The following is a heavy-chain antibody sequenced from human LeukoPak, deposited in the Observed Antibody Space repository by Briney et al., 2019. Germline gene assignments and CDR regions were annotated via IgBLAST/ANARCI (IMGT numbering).Heavy chain of an antibody. Sequence: GGSLRLSCAASGFTFSSYGMHWVRQAPGKGLEWVAFIRYDGSNKYYADSVKGRFTISRDNAKNSLYLQMNSLRAEDTAVYYCARDPETGATGWFDPWGQGTLVTVSS. CDR1: GFTFSSYG. CDR3: ARDPETGATGWFDP. D-gene: IGHD1-1*01. CDR2: IRYDGSNK. V-gene: IGHV3-30*02. J-gene: IGHJ5*02.